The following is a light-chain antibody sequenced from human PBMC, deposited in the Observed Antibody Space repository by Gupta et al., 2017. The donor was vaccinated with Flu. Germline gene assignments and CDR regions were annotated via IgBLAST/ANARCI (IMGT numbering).Light chain of an antibody. CDR3: QQRSNWPLT. CDR2: DAS. V-gene: IGKV3-11*01. Sequence: DIVLTQSPATLSLSPGERATLSCRASQSVSSYLALYQQKPGQAPRLLIYDASNRATGIPARFSGSGSGTDCTLTISSLEPEDFAGYYCQQRSNWPLTFGGGTKVEIK. J-gene: IGKJ4*01. CDR1: QSVSSY.